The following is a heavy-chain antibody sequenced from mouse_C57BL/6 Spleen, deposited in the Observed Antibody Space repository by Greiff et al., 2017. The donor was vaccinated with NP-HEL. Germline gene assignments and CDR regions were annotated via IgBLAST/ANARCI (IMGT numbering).Heavy chain of an antibody. CDR3: AREGSSGSWFAY. V-gene: IGHV1-61*01. D-gene: IGHD3-2*02. J-gene: IGHJ3*01. CDR2: IYPSDSET. Sequence: QVQLQQPGAELVRPGSSVKLSCKASGYTFTSYWMDWVKQRPGQGLEWIGNIYPSDSETHYNQKFKDKATLTVDKSSSTAYMQLSSLTPEDSAVYYCAREGSSGSWFAYWGQGTLVTVSA. CDR1: GYTFTSYW.